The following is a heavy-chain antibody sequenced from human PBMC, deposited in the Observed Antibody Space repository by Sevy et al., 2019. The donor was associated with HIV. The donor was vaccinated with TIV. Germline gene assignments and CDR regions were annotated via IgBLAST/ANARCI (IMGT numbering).Heavy chain of an antibody. Sequence: GGSLRLSCAASGFTVSSNYISWVRQAPGKGLEWVSVIYSGGSTYYADSVKGRFTISRDNSKNTLYLQMNSLRAEDTAVYYCARGRYGDYVYSYWGQGTLVTVSS. J-gene: IGHJ4*02. V-gene: IGHV3-53*01. CDR2: IYSGGST. D-gene: IGHD4-17*01. CDR1: GFTVSSNY. CDR3: ARGRYGDYVYSY.